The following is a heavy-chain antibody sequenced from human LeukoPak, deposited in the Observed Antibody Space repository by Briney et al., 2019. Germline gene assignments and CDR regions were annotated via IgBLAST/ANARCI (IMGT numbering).Heavy chain of an antibody. D-gene: IGHD1-1*01. CDR1: GFTFDDYG. Sequence: PGGSLRLSCAASGFTFDDYGMSWVRQAPGKGLEWVSGINWNGGSTGYADSVKGRFIISRDNAKNSLYLQMNSLRVEDTALYYCAKGLERESRLDSWGQGTLVTVSS. CDR3: AKGLERESRLDS. CDR2: INWNGGST. V-gene: IGHV3-20*04. J-gene: IGHJ4*02.